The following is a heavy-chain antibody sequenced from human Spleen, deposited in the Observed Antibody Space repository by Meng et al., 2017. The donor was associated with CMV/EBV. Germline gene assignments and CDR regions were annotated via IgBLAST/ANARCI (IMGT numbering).Heavy chain of an antibody. CDR2: IRYDGSNK. Sequence: GESLKISCAASGFTFSDFGMHWVRQAPGKGLEWVAFIRYDGSNKYYTDSVKGRFSISRDDSKNTLYLQMNSLRAEDTAVYYCARDLGSSSYYYGMDVWGQGTTVTVSS. V-gene: IGHV3-30*02. CDR1: GFTFSDFG. D-gene: IGHD6-6*01. CDR3: ARDLGSSSYYYGMDV. J-gene: IGHJ6*02.